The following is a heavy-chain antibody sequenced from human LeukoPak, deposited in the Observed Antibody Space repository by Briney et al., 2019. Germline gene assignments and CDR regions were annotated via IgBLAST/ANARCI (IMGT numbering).Heavy chain of an antibody. J-gene: IGHJ6*03. V-gene: IGHV3-23*01. CDR2: ISGSGTSI. CDR3: AKALSRNYCMDV. Sequence: VGSLRLSCAASGFTFSTDAMSWVRQAPGKGLGWGSAISGSGTSINYADSVKGRFTISRDNSKNTLYLQMNSLRVEDTAVYYCAKALSRNYCMDVWGKGTTVTVSS. CDR1: GFTFSTDA.